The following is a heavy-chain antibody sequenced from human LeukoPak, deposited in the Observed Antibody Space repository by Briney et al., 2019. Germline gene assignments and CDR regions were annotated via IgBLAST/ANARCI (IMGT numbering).Heavy chain of an antibody. J-gene: IGHJ5*02. Sequence: SETLSLTCGVSGYSISSGYQLAWIRQSPGKGLGWIGSIYHSGSAHYNPSLKSPVTISVETSKNQFSLNMYSVTAADTVVYYCARDPRWLTPDCTSTSCYENYFDPWGQGTLVTVSS. V-gene: IGHV4-38-2*02. CDR2: IYHSGSA. CDR1: GYSISSGYQ. CDR3: ARDPRWLTPDCTSTSCYENYFDP. D-gene: IGHD2-2*01.